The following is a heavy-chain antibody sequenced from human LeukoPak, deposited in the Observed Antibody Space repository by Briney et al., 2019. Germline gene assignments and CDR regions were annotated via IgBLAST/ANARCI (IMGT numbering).Heavy chain of an antibody. CDR1: GYTFTSYY. V-gene: IGHV1-46*01. J-gene: IGHJ4*02. CDR2: INPSGGST. Sequence: GASVKVSCKASGYTFTSYYMHWVRQAPGQGLEWMGIINPSGGSTSYAQKLQGRVTMTRDTSTSTVYMELSSLRSEDTAVYYCARDAPLRLGELSTWGQGTLVTVSS. D-gene: IGHD3-16*02. CDR3: ARDAPLRLGELST.